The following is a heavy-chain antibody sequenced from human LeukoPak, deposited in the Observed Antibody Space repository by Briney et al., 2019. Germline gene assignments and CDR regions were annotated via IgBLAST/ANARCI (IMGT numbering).Heavy chain of an antibody. CDR2: IYSGGST. CDR1: GFTVSSNY. J-gene: IGHJ5*02. D-gene: IGHD6-13*01. V-gene: IGHV3-53*01. CDR3: ARHQAENWFDP. Sequence: PGGSLRLSCAASGFTVSSNYMSWVHQAPGKGLEWVSVIYSGGSTYYADSVKGRFTISRDNSKNTLYLQMNSLRAEDTAVYYCARHQAENWFDPWGQGTLVTVSS.